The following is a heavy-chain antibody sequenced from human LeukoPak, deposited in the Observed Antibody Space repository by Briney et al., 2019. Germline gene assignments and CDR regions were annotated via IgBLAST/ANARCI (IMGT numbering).Heavy chain of an antibody. Sequence: PGGSLRLSCAASGFTFSSYAMSWVRQAPGKGLEWVSVIYSGGSTYYADSVKGRFTISRDNSKNTLYLQMNSLRAEDTAVYYCARKGSNYYYGMDVWGQGTTVTVS. D-gene: IGHD5/OR15-5a*01. CDR3: ARKGSNYYYGMDV. CDR2: IYSGGST. V-gene: IGHV3-66*01. J-gene: IGHJ6*02. CDR1: GFTFSSYA.